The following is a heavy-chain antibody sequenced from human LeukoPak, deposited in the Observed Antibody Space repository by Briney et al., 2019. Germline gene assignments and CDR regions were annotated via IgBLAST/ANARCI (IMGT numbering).Heavy chain of an antibody. CDR3: ARERWVYDFWSGYYNSFDY. J-gene: IGHJ4*02. V-gene: IGHV3-7*01. D-gene: IGHD3-3*01. CDR1: GFTFSSYW. CDR2: IKQDGSEK. Sequence: GGSLRLSCAASGFTFSSYWMSWVRQAPGKGLEWVANIKQDGSEKYYVDSVKGRFTISRDNAKNSLYLQMNSLRAEDTAMYYCARERWVYDFWSGYYNSFDYWGQGTLVTVSS.